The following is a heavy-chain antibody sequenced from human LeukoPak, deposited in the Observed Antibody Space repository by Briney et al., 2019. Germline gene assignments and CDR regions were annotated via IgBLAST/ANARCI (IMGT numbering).Heavy chain of an antibody. Sequence: GGSLRLSCAASRFSFSTYAMNWVRQAPGRGLEWVSTISSSGDNTFHADSVRGRFTISRDNSKSTLYLQMNSLRAEDTAVYFCAKRGDHCSGGGCYLDHWGQGTLVTVSS. J-gene: IGHJ4*02. V-gene: IGHV3-23*01. CDR1: RFSFSTYA. D-gene: IGHD6-19*01. CDR3: AKRGDHCSGGGCYLDH. CDR2: ISSSGDNT.